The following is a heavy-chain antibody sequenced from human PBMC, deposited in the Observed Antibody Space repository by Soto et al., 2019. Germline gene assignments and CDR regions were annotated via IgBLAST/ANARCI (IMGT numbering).Heavy chain of an antibody. V-gene: IGHV3-23*01. D-gene: IGHD1-7*01. CDR2: ISGSRGNK. J-gene: IGHJ4*02. Sequence: EVQLLESGGDLVQPGGSLRLSCAASGLTFSNYAMNWVRQAPGKGLEWVSAISGSRGNKYYADSVRGRFTISRDNSKNTLYLQMNSLRAEDTALYYCAKDPTGTTRNFDCWGQGTLVTVSS. CDR3: AKDPTGTTRNFDC. CDR1: GLTFSNYA.